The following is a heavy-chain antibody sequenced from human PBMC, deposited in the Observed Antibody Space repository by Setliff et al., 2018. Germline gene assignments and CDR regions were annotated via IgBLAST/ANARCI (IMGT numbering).Heavy chain of an antibody. Sequence: SETLSLTCSVSGGSISSGSYYWTWIRQPAGKGLEWIGSIYYTGSTSYNPSLKTRVTISVDTSKNQFSLTLSSVTAADTAVYYCARETTMTYYFYYMDVWGKGTTVTVSS. V-gene: IGHV4-61*10. CDR3: ARETTMTYYFYYMDV. CDR2: IYYTGST. CDR1: GGSISSGSYY. D-gene: IGHD4-17*01. J-gene: IGHJ6*03.